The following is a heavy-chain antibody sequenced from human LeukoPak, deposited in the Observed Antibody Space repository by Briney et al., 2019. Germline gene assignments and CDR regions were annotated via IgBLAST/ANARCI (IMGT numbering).Heavy chain of an antibody. V-gene: IGHV3-21*01. CDR3: AKGRGWEASYYYYYMDV. D-gene: IGHD1-26*01. Sequence: GGSLRLSCAASGFTFNRYNMNWVRRAPGKGLEWVSSISTSSSYIYYADSVRGRFTISRDNAKNSLYLQMNSLRAEDTAVYYCAKGRGWEASYYYYYMDVWGKGTTVTISS. CDR1: GFTFNRYN. CDR2: ISTSSSYI. J-gene: IGHJ6*03.